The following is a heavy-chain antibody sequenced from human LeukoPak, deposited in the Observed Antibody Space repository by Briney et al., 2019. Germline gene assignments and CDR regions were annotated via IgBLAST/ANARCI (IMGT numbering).Heavy chain of an antibody. CDR3: ASLRKTEPYG. J-gene: IGHJ4*02. Sequence: GSLRLSCAASGLTFSSHWMHWVRQAPGKGLVWVSRITNDGSSTTYADSVKGRFTISRDNSKNTLYLQMNSLRAEDTAVYYCASLRKTEPYGWGQGTLVTVSS. CDR2: ITNDGSST. CDR1: GLTFSSHW. D-gene: IGHD3-10*01. V-gene: IGHV3-74*01.